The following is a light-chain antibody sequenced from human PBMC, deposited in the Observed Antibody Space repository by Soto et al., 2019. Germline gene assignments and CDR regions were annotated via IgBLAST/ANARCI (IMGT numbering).Light chain of an antibody. J-gene: IGLJ2*01. V-gene: IGLV2-14*01. Sequence: QSVLTQPASVSGSPGQSITISCTGTSSDVGGYNYVSWYQQHPGKAPKLMIYEVSYRPSGVSKRFSGSKSGNTASLTISGLQAEDEADYYCSSYTTSSTLVFGGGTKLTVL. CDR1: SSDVGGYNY. CDR2: EVS. CDR3: SSYTTSSTLV.